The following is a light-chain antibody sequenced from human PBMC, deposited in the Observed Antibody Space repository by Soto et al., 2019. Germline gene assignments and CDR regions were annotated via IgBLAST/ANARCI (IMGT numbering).Light chain of an antibody. Sequence: QSALTQPASVSGSPGQSITISCTGTSSDVGGYNYVSWYQQHPGKAPKLMIYDVSNRPSGVSNRFSGSKSGNTASLTISGLQAEDEADYYCSSYTSSIEMVFGGGTQLTVL. CDR1: SSDVGGYNY. J-gene: IGLJ2*01. CDR3: SSYTSSIEMV. V-gene: IGLV2-14*03. CDR2: DVS.